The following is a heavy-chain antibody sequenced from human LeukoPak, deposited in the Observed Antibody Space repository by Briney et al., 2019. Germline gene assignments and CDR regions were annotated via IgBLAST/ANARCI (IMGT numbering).Heavy chain of an antibody. Sequence: GGSLRLSCAASGFSFSSYGMHWVRQAPGKGLEWVAVIWYDGSKKYYADSVKGRFIISRDNSRNTLYLQMNSLRAEDTAVYYCARDGDYYDSSGYSDYWGQGTLVTVSS. J-gene: IGHJ4*02. CDR3: ARDGDYYDSSGYSDY. CDR2: IWYDGSKK. D-gene: IGHD3-22*01. CDR1: GFSFSSYG. V-gene: IGHV3-33*01.